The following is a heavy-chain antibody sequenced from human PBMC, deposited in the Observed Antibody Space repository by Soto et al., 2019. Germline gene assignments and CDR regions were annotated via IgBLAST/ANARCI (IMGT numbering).Heavy chain of an antibody. J-gene: IGHJ4*02. CDR3: AKSTGVTRYYYDSRGYYPFDY. V-gene: IGHV3-23*01. Sequence: GGSLRLSCAASGFTFSSYAMTWVRQAPGKGLEWVSTISGSGGSTYYADSVKGRFTISRDNSKNTLYLQMNSLRVEDTAVYYCAKSTGVTRYYYDSRGYYPFDYWGQGTLVTVSS. CDR2: ISGSGGST. D-gene: IGHD3-22*01. CDR1: GFTFSSYA.